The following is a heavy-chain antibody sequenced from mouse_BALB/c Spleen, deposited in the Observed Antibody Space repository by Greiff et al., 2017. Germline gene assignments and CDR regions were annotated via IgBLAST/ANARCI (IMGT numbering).Heavy chain of an antibody. CDR2: IDPENGDT. CDR3: NGITPAPAWFAY. D-gene: IGHD1-2*01. J-gene: IGHJ3*01. V-gene: IGHV14-4*02. CDR1: GFNIKDYY. Sequence: EVQLQQSGAELVRSGASVKLSCTASGFNIKDYYMHWVKQRPEQGLEWIGWIDPENGDTEYAPKFQGKATMTADTSSNTAYLQLSSLTSEDTAVYYCNGITPAPAWFAYWGQGTLVTVSA.